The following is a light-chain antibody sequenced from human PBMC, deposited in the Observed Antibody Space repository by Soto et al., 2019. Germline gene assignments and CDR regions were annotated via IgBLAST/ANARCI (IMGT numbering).Light chain of an antibody. Sequence: EVVMTQSPATLSVSPGERATLSCRASQSVGSNLAWYQQQPGQAPRLLIYAASTRAKGIPDRFSGSGSGTEFTLAIGSLQSEDFAVYYCQQYNNWPPLTFGGGTKVDI. J-gene: IGKJ4*01. V-gene: IGKV3-15*01. CDR3: QQYNNWPPLT. CDR1: QSVGSN. CDR2: AAS.